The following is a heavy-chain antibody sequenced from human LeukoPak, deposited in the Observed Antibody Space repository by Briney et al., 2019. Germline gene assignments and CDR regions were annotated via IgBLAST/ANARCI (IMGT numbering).Heavy chain of an antibody. J-gene: IGHJ4*02. CDR1: GYTFSNYD. V-gene: IGHV1-3*01. CDR3: GRAVSGNSGYHPLQY. D-gene: IGHD5-12*01. Sequence: ASVKVSCKASGYTFSNYDIHWVSQAPGQRLEWMGWINAGNGNTKYSQKFQGRVTITRDTSARTAYMELSSLRSEDTAVYYCGRAVSGNSGYHPLQYWGQGTLVTVSS. CDR2: INAGNGNT.